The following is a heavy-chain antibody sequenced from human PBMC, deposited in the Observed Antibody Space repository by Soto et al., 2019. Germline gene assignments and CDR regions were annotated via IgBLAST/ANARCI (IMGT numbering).Heavy chain of an antibody. V-gene: IGHV3-21*01. CDR2: ISSSGDST. CDR1: GFTFGPYR. Sequence: GGSLRLSCAASGFTFGPYRMNWVRQAPGKGLEWVSSISSSGDSTNYADSLKGRFTVSRDNAKNSLFLQLKSLRAEDTAVYYCARSEYSGPFEDFDFWGQGTLVTVSS. CDR3: ARSEYSGPFEDFDF. D-gene: IGHD5-12*01. J-gene: IGHJ4*02.